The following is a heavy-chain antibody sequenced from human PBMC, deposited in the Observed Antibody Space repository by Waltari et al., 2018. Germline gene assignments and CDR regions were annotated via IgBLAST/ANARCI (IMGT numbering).Heavy chain of an antibody. CDR2: NYHSGIT. CDR3: ARPAPPYSNAAYGGWSDP. D-gene: IGHD4-4*01. V-gene: IGHV4-59*08. CDR1: PGSIRSFY. Sequence: QVQLQESGPGLVKPSETLSLTCTVSPGSIRSFYWSWIRLPPGKGLEWIRYNYHSGITRDNPSRKMRVTIGVDTAKNQFSLKMRAVTAANTAVYYCARPAPPYSNAAYGGWSDPWGQGTLVTVSS. J-gene: IGHJ5*02.